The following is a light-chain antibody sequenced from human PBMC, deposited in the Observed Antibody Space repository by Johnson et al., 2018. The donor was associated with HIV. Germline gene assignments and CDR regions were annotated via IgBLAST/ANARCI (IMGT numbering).Light chain of an antibody. Sequence: QLVLTQPPSVSAAPGQKVTISCSGSSSNIGNNYVSWYQQLPRTAPKLLIYENNKRPSGIPDRFSGSKSGTSATLGITGLQTGAEADYYCGTWDSSLSAYVFGTGTKVTVL. CDR2: ENN. J-gene: IGLJ1*01. CDR3: GTWDSSLSAYV. V-gene: IGLV1-51*02. CDR1: SSNIGNNY.